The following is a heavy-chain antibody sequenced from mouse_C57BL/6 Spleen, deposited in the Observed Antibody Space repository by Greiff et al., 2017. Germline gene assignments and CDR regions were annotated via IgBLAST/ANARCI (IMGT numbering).Heavy chain of an antibody. CDR1: GYTFTSYW. V-gene: IGHV1-50*01. CDR3: ARRYYGSYSHWYFDV. D-gene: IGHD1-1*01. J-gene: IGHJ1*03. CDR2: IDPSDSYT. Sequence: QVQLQQSGAELVKPGASVKLSCKASGYTFTSYWMQWVKQRPGQGLEWIGEIDPSDSYTNYNQKFKGKATLTVDTSSSTAYMQLSSLTSEDSAVYYCARRYYGSYSHWYFDVWGTGTTVTVSS.